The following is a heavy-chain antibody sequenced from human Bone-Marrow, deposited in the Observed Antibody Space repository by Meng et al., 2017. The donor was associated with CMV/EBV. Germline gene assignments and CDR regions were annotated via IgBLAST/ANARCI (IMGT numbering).Heavy chain of an antibody. Sequence: ASVKVSCKASGYTFTAHYFHWVRQAPGQGLEWMGWINPNSGGTNYAQKFQGRVTMTRDTSISTAYMELSRLRSDDTAVYYCARGTAMAYGMDAWGQGTTGTFSS. CDR1: GYTFTAHY. CDR2: INPNSGGT. J-gene: IGHJ6*02. CDR3: ARGTAMAYGMDA. D-gene: IGHD5-18*01. V-gene: IGHV1-2*02.